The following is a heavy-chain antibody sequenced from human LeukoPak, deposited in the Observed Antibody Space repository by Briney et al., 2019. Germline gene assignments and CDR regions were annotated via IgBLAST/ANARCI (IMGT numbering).Heavy chain of an antibody. J-gene: IGHJ3*02. V-gene: IGHV3-23*01. CDR2: ISGSGRST. CDR3: AKDIGIVAYDAFEM. D-gene: IGHD5-12*01. Sequence: GGSLRLPCAASGFTFSGFAMNWARQAPGQGLEWVSSISGSGRSTFYANPVKGRFSVSRDNSKNTVYLEMNSLRAEDTAVYYCAKDIGIVAYDAFEMWGQGTMVTVSS. CDR1: GFTFSGFA.